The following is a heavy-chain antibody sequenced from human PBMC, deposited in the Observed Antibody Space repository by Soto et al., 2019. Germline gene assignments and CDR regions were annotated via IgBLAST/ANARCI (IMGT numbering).Heavy chain of an antibody. J-gene: IGHJ4*02. CDR3: ATSRTFDY. CDR2: IKQDGSEK. V-gene: IGHV3-7*01. Sequence: EVQLVESGGGLVQPGGSLRLSCVVSGFTFSSYWMNWVRQAPGKGLEWVANIKQDGSEKYYVDSAKGRFTISRDNAKNSLYLQMNSLSAEDTAIYYCATSRTFDYWGLGTLVTVSS. CDR1: GFTFSSYW. D-gene: IGHD6-13*01.